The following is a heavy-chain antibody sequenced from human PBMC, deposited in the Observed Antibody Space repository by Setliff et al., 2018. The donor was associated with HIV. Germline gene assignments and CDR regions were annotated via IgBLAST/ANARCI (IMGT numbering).Heavy chain of an antibody. J-gene: IGHJ6*03. CDR1: GFSFSAYY. V-gene: IGHV3-23*01. CDR2: ISSSGGST. D-gene: IGHD6-19*01. CDR3: AKGRYSSGANYYYYMDV. Sequence: PGGSLRLSCTASGFSFSAYYMGWVRQSPGKGLEWMAYISSSGGSTYYADSVKGRFTISRDNSKNTLYLQMNSLRAEDTAVYYCAKGRYSSGANYYYYMDVWGKGTTVTVSS.